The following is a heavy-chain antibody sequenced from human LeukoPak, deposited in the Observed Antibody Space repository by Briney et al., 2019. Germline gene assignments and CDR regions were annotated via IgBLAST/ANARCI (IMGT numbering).Heavy chain of an antibody. V-gene: IGHV3-23*01. D-gene: IGHD3-16*01. Sequence: GGSLRLSCAASGLSFSSFAMSWVRQGPARGLEWVSSIGGNGETFYADSVRGRFTLSSDSSRNTVYFQLNNLGVEDTAIYYCAKASWVSSTDAVRWGQGTLVTVSS. CDR3: AKASWVSSTDAVR. CDR2: IGGNGET. J-gene: IGHJ4*02. CDR1: GLSFSSFA.